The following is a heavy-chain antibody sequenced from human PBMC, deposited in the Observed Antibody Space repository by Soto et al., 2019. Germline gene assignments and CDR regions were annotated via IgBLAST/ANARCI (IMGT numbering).Heavy chain of an antibody. CDR3: ARSGDYTNYYYYHIDV. Sequence: PSETLSLTCTVSGDSISNYYWSWIRQPPGKGLEWIGYIYYSGSTKYNPYLKSRVTISVATSKNQFSLRLSSVTAADLAVYYCARSGDYTNYYYYHIDVWGKGTPVTVSS. D-gene: IGHD4-17*01. J-gene: IGHJ6*03. CDR2: IYYSGST. V-gene: IGHV4-59*08. CDR1: GDSISNYY.